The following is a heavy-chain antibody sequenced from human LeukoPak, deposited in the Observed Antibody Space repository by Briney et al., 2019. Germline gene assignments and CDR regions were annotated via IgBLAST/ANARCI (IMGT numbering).Heavy chain of an antibody. D-gene: IGHD3-22*01. Sequence: GGSLRLSCAASGFTFSDYYMSWIRQAPGKGLEWVSYISSSGSSIYCADSVKGRFTISRDNAKNSLYLQMNSLRAEDTAVYYCARSVSGYSPFDYWGQGTLVTVSS. CDR2: ISSSGSSI. V-gene: IGHV3-11*01. J-gene: IGHJ4*02. CDR1: GFTFSDYY. CDR3: ARSVSGYSPFDY.